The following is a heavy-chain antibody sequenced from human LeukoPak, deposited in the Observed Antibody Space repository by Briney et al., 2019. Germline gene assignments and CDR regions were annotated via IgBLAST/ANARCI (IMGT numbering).Heavy chain of an antibody. J-gene: IGHJ4*02. CDR3: VRYYYDSSGYYDFDY. V-gene: IGHV4-59*01. Sequence: SETLSLTCTVSGGSISRYYWSWIRQPPGKGLEWIGYIYYSGSTNYNPSLKSRVTISVDASKNQFSLKLSSVTAADTAVYYCVRYYYDSSGYYDFDYWGQGTLVTVSS. CDR2: IYYSGST. D-gene: IGHD3-22*01. CDR1: GGSISRYY.